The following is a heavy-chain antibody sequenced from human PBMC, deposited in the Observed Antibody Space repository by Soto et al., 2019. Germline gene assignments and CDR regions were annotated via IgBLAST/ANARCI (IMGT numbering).Heavy chain of an antibody. J-gene: IGHJ4*02. CDR3: ARAGYSSGWYVNY. D-gene: IGHD6-19*01. V-gene: IGHV3-33*01. CDR2: IWYDGSNK. Sequence: GGSLRLSCAVSGFTFSSYGMHWVRQAPGKGLEWVAVIWYDGSNKYYADSVKGRFTISRDNSKNTLYLQMNSLRAEDTAVYYCARAGYSSGWYVNYWGQGTLVTVSS. CDR1: GFTFSSYG.